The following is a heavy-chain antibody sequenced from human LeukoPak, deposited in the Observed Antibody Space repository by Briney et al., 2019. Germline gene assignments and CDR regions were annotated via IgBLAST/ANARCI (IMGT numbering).Heavy chain of an antibody. CDR1: GFTFSSYW. CDR2: INSDGNST. J-gene: IGHJ4*02. V-gene: IGHV3-74*01. D-gene: IGHD4-17*01. CDR3: ARVPTATVTTFWALDY. Sequence: GGSLRLSCAASGFTFSSYWMHWVRQAPGKGLVWVSRINSDGNSTTYADSVKGRFTISRDNAKNTLYLQMNSMRAEDTAVYYCARVPTATVTTFWALDYWGQGTLVTVSS.